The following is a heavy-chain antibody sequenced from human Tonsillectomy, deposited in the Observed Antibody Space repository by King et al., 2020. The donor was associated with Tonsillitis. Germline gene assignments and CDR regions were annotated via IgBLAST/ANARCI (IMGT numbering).Heavy chain of an antibody. J-gene: IGHJ6*02. CDR2: IYHNGGT. Sequence: QLQESGPGLVKPSETLSLTCTVSGGSISSSSYYWGWVRQPPGKGLEWIGIIYHNGGTYYNPSLKSRVTISIDTSKNKFSLKLNYVTAADTAVYYCATYPPIGHTTLYYYYDMDVWGQGTTVTVSS. D-gene: IGHD1-26*01. CDR1: GGSISSSSYY. CDR3: ATYPPIGHTTLYYYYDMDV. V-gene: IGHV4-39*07.